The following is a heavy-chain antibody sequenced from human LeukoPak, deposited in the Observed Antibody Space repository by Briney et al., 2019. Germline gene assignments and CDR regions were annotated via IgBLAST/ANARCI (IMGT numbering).Heavy chain of an antibody. CDR2: INHSGST. J-gene: IGHJ4*02. CDR1: GGSFSGYY. CDR3: ARERRNYYGSGSPVPSYFDY. D-gene: IGHD3-10*01. V-gene: IGHV4-34*01. Sequence: PSETLSLTCAVYGGSFSGYYWSWIRQPPGKGLEWIGEINHSGSTNYNPSLKSRVTISVDTSKNQFSLKLSSVTAADTAVYYRARERRNYYGSGSPVPSYFDYWGQGTLVTVSS.